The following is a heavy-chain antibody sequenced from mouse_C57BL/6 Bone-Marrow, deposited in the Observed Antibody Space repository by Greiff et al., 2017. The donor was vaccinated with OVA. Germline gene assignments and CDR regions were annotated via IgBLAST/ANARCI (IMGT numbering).Heavy chain of an antibody. J-gene: IGHJ4*01. V-gene: IGHV5-16*01. D-gene: IGHD2-5*01. CDR3: ARASLYSNYGGAMDY. CDR1: GFTFSDYY. CDR2: INSDGSST. Sequence: EVQLVESEGGLVQPGSSMKLSCTASGFTFSDYYMAWVRQVPEKGLEWVANINSDGSSTYYLDSLKSRFIISRDNAKNILYLQMSSLKSEDTATYYCARASLYSNYGGAMDYWGQGTSVTVSS.